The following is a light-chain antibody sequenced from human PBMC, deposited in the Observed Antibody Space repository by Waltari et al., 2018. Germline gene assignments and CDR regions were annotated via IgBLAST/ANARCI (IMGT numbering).Light chain of an antibody. CDR3: SSFTSSGTWV. Sequence: QSALTQPASVSGSPRQSITISCTGTNSDSGGYSYCSWYQHHSGKAPILMIFGVSDPPSGVSNRFSGSKSGNTASLTISGLQAEDEADYYCSSFTSSGTWVFGGGTRVTVL. J-gene: IGLJ3*02. V-gene: IGLV2-14*03. CDR1: NSDSGGYSY. CDR2: GVS.